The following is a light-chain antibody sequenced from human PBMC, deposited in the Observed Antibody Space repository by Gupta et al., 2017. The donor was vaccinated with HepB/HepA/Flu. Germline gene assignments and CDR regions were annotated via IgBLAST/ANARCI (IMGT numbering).Light chain of an antibody. CDR2: AAS. J-gene: IGKJ2*04. V-gene: IGKV1-39*01. Sequence: DIQMTKSPSSLSASVGDRVTITCRASQSISSYLNWYQQKPGKAPKLLIYAASSLQSGVPSRFSGSGSGTDFTLTISRLQPEDFATYYCQQSYSTPCSFGQGTKLEIK. CDR3: QQSYSTPCS. CDR1: QSISSY.